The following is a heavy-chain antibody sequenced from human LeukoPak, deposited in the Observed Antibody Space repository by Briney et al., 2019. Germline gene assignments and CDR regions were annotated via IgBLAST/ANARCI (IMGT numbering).Heavy chain of an antibody. V-gene: IGHV4-34*01. D-gene: IGHD3-3*01. CDR1: GGSFSGYY. Sequence: PSETLSLTCAVYGGSFSGYYWSWIRQPPGKGLEWIGEINHSGSTNYNPSLKSRVTISVDTSKNQFSLKLSSVTAADTAVYCCARPGYDFWSGAFDIWGQGTMVTVSS. CDR2: INHSGST. J-gene: IGHJ3*02. CDR3: ARPGYDFWSGAFDI.